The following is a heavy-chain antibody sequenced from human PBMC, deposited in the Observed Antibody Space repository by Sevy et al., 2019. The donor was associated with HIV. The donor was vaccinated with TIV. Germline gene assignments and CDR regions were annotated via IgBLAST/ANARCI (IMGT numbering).Heavy chain of an antibody. J-gene: IGHJ5*02. V-gene: IGHV4-59*01. Sequence: SETLSLTCTVSGDSIGDYYWSWIRQTPGKGLEWIGYIDYSGNAHYNPSLKSRVTMSVDTSKNHFSLKLNSVTAADTALYYCARDPATGRFDPWGQGTLVTVSS. CDR3: ARDPATGRFDP. CDR2: IDYSGNA. CDR1: GDSIGDYY.